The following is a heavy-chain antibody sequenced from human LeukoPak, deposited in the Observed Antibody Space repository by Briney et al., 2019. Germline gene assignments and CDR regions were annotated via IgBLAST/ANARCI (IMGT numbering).Heavy chain of an antibody. D-gene: IGHD4-17*01. CDR2: INQSGST. Sequence: SETLSLTCTVSGVSFSSYYWSWIRQPPGKGLEWIGEINQSGSTNYNPSLKSRVTISVDTSKNQFSLKLSSVTAADTAVYYCARGRRDYGDYPSFDYWGQGTLVTGSS. J-gene: IGHJ4*02. CDR3: ARGRRDYGDYPSFDY. V-gene: IGHV4-34*01. CDR1: GVSFSSYY.